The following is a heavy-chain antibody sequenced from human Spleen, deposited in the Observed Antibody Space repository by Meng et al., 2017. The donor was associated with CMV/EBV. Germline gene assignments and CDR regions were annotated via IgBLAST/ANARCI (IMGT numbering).Heavy chain of an antibody. CDR1: GGTFSSYT. CDR2: IIPILGIA. J-gene: IGHJ5*02. V-gene: IGHV1-69*04. Sequence: SVKVSCKASGGTFSSYTISWVRQAPGQGLEWMGRIIPILGIANYAQKFQGRVTITADKSTSTAYMELSSLRSEDTAVYYCARDDTQGLGYFSSTSCYEGNWFDPWGQGTLVTVSS. CDR3: ARDDTQGLGYFSSTSCYEGNWFDP. D-gene: IGHD2-2*01.